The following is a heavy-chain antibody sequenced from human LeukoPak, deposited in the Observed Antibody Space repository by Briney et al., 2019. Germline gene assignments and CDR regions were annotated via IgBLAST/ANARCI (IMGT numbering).Heavy chain of an antibody. CDR2: ISSSGSTI. D-gene: IGHD1-26*01. CDR3: ARVGYSGSPHSIYYYYMDV. J-gene: IGHJ6*03. Sequence: GGSLRLSCAASGFTFSDYYMSWIRRAPGKGLEWVSYISSSGSTIYYADSVKGRFTISRDNAKNSLYLQMNSLRAEDTAVYYCARVGYSGSPHSIYYYYMDVWGKGTTVTISS. CDR1: GFTFSDYY. V-gene: IGHV3-11*04.